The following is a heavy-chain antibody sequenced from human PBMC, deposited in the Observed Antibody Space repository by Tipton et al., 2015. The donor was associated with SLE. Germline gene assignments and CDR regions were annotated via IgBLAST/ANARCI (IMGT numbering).Heavy chain of an antibody. D-gene: IGHD6-19*01. V-gene: IGHV4-61*09. CDR1: GGSISSGSYY. Sequence: TLSLTCTVSGGSISSGSYYWSWIRQPAGKGLEWIGYIYTSGSTNYNPSLKSRVTISVDTSKNQFSLKLSSVTAADTAMYYCARGQWLVRDAFDIWGQGTTVTVSS. CDR3: ARGQWLVRDAFDI. J-gene: IGHJ3*02. CDR2: IYTSGST.